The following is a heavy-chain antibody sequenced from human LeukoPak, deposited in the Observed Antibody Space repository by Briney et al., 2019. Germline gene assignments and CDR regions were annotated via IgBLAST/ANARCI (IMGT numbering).Heavy chain of an antibody. Sequence: QPGRSLRLSCAASGFTFSSYGMHWVRQAPGKGLEWVAVIWYDGSNKYYADSVRGRFTISRDNSKNTLYLQMNSLRAEDTAAYYCARLSSSWYGNDAFDIWGQGTMVTVSS. CDR2: IWYDGSNK. J-gene: IGHJ3*02. CDR3: ARLSSSWYGNDAFDI. CDR1: GFTFSSYG. D-gene: IGHD6-13*01. V-gene: IGHV3-33*01.